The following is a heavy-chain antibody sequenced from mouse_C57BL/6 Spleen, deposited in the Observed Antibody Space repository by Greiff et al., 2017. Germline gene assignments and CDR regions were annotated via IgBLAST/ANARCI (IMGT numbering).Heavy chain of an antibody. CDR2: IDPSDSYT. Sequence: QVHVKQPGAELVKPGASVKLSCKASGYTFTSYWMQWVKQRPGQGLEWIGEIDPSDSYTNYNQKFKGKATLTVDTSSSTAYMQLSSLTSEDSAVYYCARGDGNSLYYFDYWGQGTTLTVSS. CDR3: ARGDGNSLYYFDY. CDR1: GYTFTSYW. J-gene: IGHJ2*01. D-gene: IGHD2-1*01. V-gene: IGHV1-50*01.